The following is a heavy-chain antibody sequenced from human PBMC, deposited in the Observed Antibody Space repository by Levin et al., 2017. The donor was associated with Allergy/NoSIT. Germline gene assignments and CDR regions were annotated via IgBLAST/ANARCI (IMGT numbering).Heavy chain of an antibody. CDR1: GYTFPSYG. Sequence: ASVKVSCKASGYTFPSYGINWVRQAPGQGLEWMGWISPYNGNTNYAQKFQGRVTMTTEKSTSTVYMDLRSLRSDETAIYYCARDYKYSSSSGFGYWGQGTLVTVSS. D-gene: IGHD6-6*01. CDR2: ISPYNGNT. J-gene: IGHJ4*02. V-gene: IGHV1-18*01. CDR3: ARDYKYSSSSGFGY.